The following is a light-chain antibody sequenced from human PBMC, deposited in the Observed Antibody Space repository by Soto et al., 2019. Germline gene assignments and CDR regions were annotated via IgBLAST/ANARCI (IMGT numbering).Light chain of an antibody. CDR3: QQYTENSGT. J-gene: IGKJ1*01. Sequence: IQMTQSPSNLSASVGDTVSITCRASQSISSWLAWYQQKPGKAPKLLMFDTFSLESGVPSRFSGSRSRTEFTLTISSLQPDDYATYYCQQYTENSGTFGQGTKVDIK. CDR1: QSISSW. CDR2: DTF. V-gene: IGKV1-5*01.